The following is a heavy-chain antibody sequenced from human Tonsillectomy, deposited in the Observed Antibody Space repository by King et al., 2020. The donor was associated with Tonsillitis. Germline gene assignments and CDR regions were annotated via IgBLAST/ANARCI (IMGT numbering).Heavy chain of an antibody. D-gene: IGHD3-22*01. Sequence: VQLVESGAEVKKPGSSVKVSCKASGGTFSSYALSWVRQTPGQGLEWMGGIIPIFCTANYAQKFQGRVTITADESTSTAAMELSSLTSEDTAVYYCARDYRDYYDSSGFQGAFDFWGQGTMVTVSS. CDR3: ARDYRDYYDSSGFQGAFDF. CDR2: IIPIFCTA. V-gene: IGHV1-69*01. J-gene: IGHJ3*01. CDR1: GGTFSSYA.